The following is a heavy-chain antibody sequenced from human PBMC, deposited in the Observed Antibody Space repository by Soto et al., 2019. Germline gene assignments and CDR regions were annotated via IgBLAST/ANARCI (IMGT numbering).Heavy chain of an antibody. J-gene: IGHJ6*02. V-gene: IGHV3-20*04. Sequence: GGSLRLSCAASGFTFDDYGMSWVRQAPGKGLEWVSDTNWNGGSTGYADSVKGRFTISRDNAKNSPYLQMNSLRAEDTALYYCARDLWGYCGVDCYPLDVWGQGTTVTVSS. CDR1: GFTFDDYG. CDR3: ARDLWGYCGVDCYPLDV. CDR2: TNWNGGST. D-gene: IGHD2-21*02.